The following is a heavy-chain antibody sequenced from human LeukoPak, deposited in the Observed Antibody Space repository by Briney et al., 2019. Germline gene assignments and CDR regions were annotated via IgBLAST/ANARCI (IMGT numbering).Heavy chain of an antibody. Sequence: SETLSLTCAVYGGSFSGYYWSWIRQPPGKGLEWIGEINHSGSTNYNPSLKSRVTISVDTSKNQFSLKLSSVTAADTAVYYCARATPYDILTGSKTYYFDYWGQGTLVTVSS. V-gene: IGHV4-34*01. J-gene: IGHJ4*02. D-gene: IGHD3-9*01. CDR3: ARATPYDILTGSKTYYFDY. CDR2: INHSGST. CDR1: GGSFSGYY.